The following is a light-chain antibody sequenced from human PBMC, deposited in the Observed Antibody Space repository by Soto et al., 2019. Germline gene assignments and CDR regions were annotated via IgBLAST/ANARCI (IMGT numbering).Light chain of an antibody. V-gene: IGLV2-14*01. J-gene: IGLJ1*01. CDR1: SSDVGGYNY. Sequence: QSVLTQPASVSGSPGQSITISCAGASSDVGGYNYVSWYQQYPGKAPKLMIYEVSYRPSGVSNRFSGSKSGNTASLTISGLQAEDEADYYCSSYTTSSTEVFGTGTQLTVL. CDR3: SSYTTSSTEV. CDR2: EVS.